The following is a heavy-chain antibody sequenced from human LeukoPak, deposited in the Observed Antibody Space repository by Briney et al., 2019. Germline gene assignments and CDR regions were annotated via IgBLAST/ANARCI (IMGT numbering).Heavy chain of an antibody. J-gene: IGHJ4*02. D-gene: IGHD6-19*01. CDR1: GGSISSGGYY. CDR2: IYYSGST. Sequence: SQTLSLTCTVSGGSISSGGYYWSWIRQHPGKGLEWIGYIYYSGSTYYNPSLKSRVAISVDTSKNQFSLKLSSVTAADTAVYYCASHASRGYSSGWYDFDYWGQGTLVTVSS. V-gene: IGHV4-31*03. CDR3: ASHASRGYSSGWYDFDY.